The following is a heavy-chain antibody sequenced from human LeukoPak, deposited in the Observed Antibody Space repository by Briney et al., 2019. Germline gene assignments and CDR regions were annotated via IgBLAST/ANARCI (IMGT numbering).Heavy chain of an antibody. CDR3: AKHHCSSTSCYRVFDF. CDR2: ISGSGGTT. D-gene: IGHD2-2*02. CDR1: GFTFRSDA. Sequence: GGSLRLSCAASGFTFRSDAMSWVRQAPGKGPEWVSGISGSGGTTYYADSVKGRFTISRDNSKNTLYLQMNSLRAEDTAVYYCAKHHCSSTSCYRVFDFWGQGTLVTVSS. V-gene: IGHV3-23*01. J-gene: IGHJ4*02.